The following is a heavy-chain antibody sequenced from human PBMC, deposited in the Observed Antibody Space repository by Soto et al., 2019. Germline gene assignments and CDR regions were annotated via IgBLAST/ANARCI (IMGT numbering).Heavy chain of an antibody. D-gene: IGHD3-10*01. CDR2: IWYDGSNK. CDR3: ARESITMVRGVDY. CDR1: GFTFSSYG. Sequence: QVQLVESGGGVVQPGRSLRRSCAASGFTFSSYGMHWVRQAPGKGLEWVAVIWYDGSNKYYADSVKGRFTISRDNSKNTLYLQMNSLRAEDTAVYYCARESITMVRGVDYWGQGTLVTVSS. J-gene: IGHJ4*02. V-gene: IGHV3-33*01.